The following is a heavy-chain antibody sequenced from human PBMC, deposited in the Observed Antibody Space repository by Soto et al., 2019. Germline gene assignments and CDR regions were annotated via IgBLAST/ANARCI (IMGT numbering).Heavy chain of an antibody. Sequence: QVQLVQSGAEVKKPGASVKVSCKASGYTFTSYDINWVRQATGQGLERMGWMNPNSGNTGYAQKVQGRVTMTRNTSIRTAYMELSSLRSEDTALYYCAREMTTRGMDAWGQGTTVTVSS. V-gene: IGHV1-8*01. D-gene: IGHD1-1*01. CDR3: AREMTTRGMDA. CDR1: GYTFTSYD. J-gene: IGHJ6*02. CDR2: MNPNSGNT.